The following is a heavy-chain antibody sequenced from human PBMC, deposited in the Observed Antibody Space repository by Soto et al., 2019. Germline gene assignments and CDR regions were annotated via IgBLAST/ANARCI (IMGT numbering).Heavy chain of an antibody. Sequence: SETLSLTCTVSGGSISSSSYYWGWIRQPPGKGLEWIGSIYYSGSTYYNPSLKSRVTISVDTSKNQFSLKLSSVTAADTAVYYCARQSRSSSWATYFDYWGQGTLVTVSS. CDR3: ARQSRSSSWATYFDY. J-gene: IGHJ4*02. V-gene: IGHV4-39*01. CDR2: IYYSGST. D-gene: IGHD6-13*01. CDR1: GGSISSSSYY.